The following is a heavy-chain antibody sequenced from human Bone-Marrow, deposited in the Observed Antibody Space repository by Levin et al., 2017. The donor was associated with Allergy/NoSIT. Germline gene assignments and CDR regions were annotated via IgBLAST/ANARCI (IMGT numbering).Heavy chain of an antibody. D-gene: IGHD4-11*01. J-gene: IGHJ5*02. CDR3: ARDYDFSHYWFDP. Sequence: GGSLRLSCAASGVSFSSHSMNWVRQAPGKGPEWVSFISSTSNYIYYADSVKGRFTISRDNAKNSLYLQMNSLRAEDTAVYYCARDYDFSHYWFDPWGQGTLVTVSS. CDR2: ISSTSNYI. V-gene: IGHV3-21*01. CDR1: GVSFSSHS.